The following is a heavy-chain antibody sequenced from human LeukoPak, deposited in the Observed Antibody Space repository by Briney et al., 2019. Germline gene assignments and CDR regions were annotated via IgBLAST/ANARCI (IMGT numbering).Heavy chain of an antibody. CDR1: GYTFTSYY. J-gene: IGHJ6*02. D-gene: IGHD6-13*01. V-gene: IGHV1-46*03. CDR3: ASSSTYYYYGMDV. CDR2: INPSGGST. Sequence: ALVKVSCKASGYTFTSYYMHWVRQAPGQGLEWMGIINPSGGSTSYAQKFQGRVTMTRDTSTSTVYMELSSLRSEDTAVYYCASSSTYYYYGMDVWGQGTTVTVSS.